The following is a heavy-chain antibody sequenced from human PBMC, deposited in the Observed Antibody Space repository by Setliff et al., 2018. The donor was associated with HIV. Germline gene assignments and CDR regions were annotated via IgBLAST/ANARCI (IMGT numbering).Heavy chain of an antibody. J-gene: IGHJ6*03. D-gene: IGHD1-7*01. Sequence: SLRLSCAASGFTFSSYSMNWVRQAPGKGLEWVSSITSSTYIYYADSVKGRFTISRDNAKNSLYLQMNSLRAEDTAVYYCARDYAYNWNSVMDAWGKGTTVTVSS. CDR3: ARDYAYNWNSVMDA. V-gene: IGHV3-21*01. CDR2: ITSSTYI. CDR1: GFTFSSYS.